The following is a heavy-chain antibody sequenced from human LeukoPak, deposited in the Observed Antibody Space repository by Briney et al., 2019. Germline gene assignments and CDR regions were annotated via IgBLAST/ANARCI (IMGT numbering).Heavy chain of an antibody. Sequence: GGSLRLSCAASGFTFSSYGMHWVRQAPGKGLEWVAVIWYDGSNKYYADSVKGRFTISRDNSKNTLYLQMNSLRAEDTDVYYCATDIVATMRRADGMDVWGQGTTVTVSS. J-gene: IGHJ6*02. V-gene: IGHV3-33*01. CDR1: GFTFSSYG. CDR2: IWYDGSNK. D-gene: IGHD5-12*01. CDR3: ATDIVATMRRADGMDV.